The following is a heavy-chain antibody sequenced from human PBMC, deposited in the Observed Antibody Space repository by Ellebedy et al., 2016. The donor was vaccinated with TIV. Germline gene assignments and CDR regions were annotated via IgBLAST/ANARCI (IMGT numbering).Heavy chain of an antibody. J-gene: IGHJ4*02. D-gene: IGHD1-26*01. V-gene: IGHV4-39*07. CDR3: ARGDSGHHLLVDH. Sequence: SETLSLXXTVSGGSISSNNYHWGWIRQPPGKGLEWIGSIYYTGSTYYNPSLKSRVTISVDTSKNQFSLKLNSVTAADTAVYYCARGDSGHHLLVDHWGQGALVTVSS. CDR2: IYYTGST. CDR1: GGSISSNNYH.